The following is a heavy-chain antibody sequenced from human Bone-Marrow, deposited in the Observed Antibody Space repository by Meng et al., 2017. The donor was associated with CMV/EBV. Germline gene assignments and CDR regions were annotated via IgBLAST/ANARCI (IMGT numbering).Heavy chain of an antibody. CDR1: GYTFTSYD. Sequence: ASVKVSCKASGYTFTSYDINWVRQATGQGLEWMGWMNPNSGNTGYAQKFQGRVTITRNTSISTAYMELSSLRSEDTAVYYCARGGTGILSTSCDPWGQGNLVNVAS. CDR3: ARGGTGILSTSCDP. D-gene: IGHD2-15*01. J-gene: IGHJ5*02. V-gene: IGHV1-8*03. CDR2: MNPNSGNT.